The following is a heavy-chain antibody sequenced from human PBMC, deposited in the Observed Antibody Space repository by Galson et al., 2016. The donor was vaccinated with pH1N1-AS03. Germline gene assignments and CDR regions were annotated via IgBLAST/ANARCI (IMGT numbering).Heavy chain of an antibody. V-gene: IGHV4-34*01. CDR2: INHSGST. CDR1: GGSFRGYY. CDR3: ASPSIPLHAFDI. Sequence: ATLSLTCAVYGGSFRGYYWSWIRRPPGKGLEWIGEINHSGSTNYNPSLKSRVTLSVDTSKNPFSLKLSSVTAADTAVYYRASPSIPLHAFDIWGQGTLVTVSS. J-gene: IGHJ3*02.